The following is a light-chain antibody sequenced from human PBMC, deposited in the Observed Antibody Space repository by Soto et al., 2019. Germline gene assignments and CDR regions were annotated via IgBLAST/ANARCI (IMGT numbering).Light chain of an antibody. J-gene: IGLJ2*01. CDR3: CSYAGSSTVV. V-gene: IGLV2-23*03. CDR1: SSDVGSYNL. Sequence: QSVLTQPASVSGSPGQSITISCTGTSSDVGSYNLVSWYQQHPGKAPKLMIYEGSKRPSGVSNRFSGSKSGNTASLTISGLQNEDEDDYLCCSYAGSSTVVFGGGTKLTVL. CDR2: EGS.